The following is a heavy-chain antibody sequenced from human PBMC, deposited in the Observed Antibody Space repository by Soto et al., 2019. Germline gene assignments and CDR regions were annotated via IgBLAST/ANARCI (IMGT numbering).Heavy chain of an antibody. V-gene: IGHV3-74*01. Sequence: GGXLRLSCAASGFTFSSYWMHWVRQAPGKGLVWVSRINSDGSSTSYADSVKGRFTISRDNAKNTLYLQMNSLRAEDTAVYYCARDSPLITIFGVVILARTFDYWGQGTLVTVSS. CDR3: ARDSPLITIFGVVILARTFDY. CDR1: GFTFSSYW. D-gene: IGHD3-3*01. J-gene: IGHJ4*02. CDR2: INSDGSST.